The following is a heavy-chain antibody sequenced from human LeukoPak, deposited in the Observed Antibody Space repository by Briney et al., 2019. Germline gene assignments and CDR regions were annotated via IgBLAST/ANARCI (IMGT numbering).Heavy chain of an antibody. CDR1: GYSISSGYY. Sequence: SETLSLTCSVSGYSISSGYYWAWIRQAPGKGLEWIGCTSHSGSTYYNPSLKSRVTISVDTSKNQFSLKLSSVTAADTAVYYCARQAPKVYYGSGSYRFDPWGQGTLVTVSS. J-gene: IGHJ5*02. CDR3: ARQAPKVYYGSGSYRFDP. D-gene: IGHD3-10*01. CDR2: TSHSGST. V-gene: IGHV4-38-2*02.